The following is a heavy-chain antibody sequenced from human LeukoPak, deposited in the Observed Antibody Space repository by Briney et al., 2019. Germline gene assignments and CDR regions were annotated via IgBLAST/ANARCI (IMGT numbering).Heavy chain of an antibody. V-gene: IGHV4-39*01. J-gene: IGHJ4*02. CDR1: GASISGGTYY. CDR3: ARRGGSGRAFDY. D-gene: IGHD1-26*01. CDR2: IYYTGGT. Sequence: SETLSLTCSVSGASISGGTYYWGWIRQPPGKGLEWIGSIYYTGGTYDNPSLKSRVTISVDTSKNQFSLKLSSVTAADTAVYYCARRGGSGRAFDYWGQGTLVTVPS.